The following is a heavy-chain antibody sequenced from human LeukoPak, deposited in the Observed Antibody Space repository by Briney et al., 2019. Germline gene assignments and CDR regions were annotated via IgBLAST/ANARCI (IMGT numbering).Heavy chain of an antibody. CDR1: GYTFTSYG. D-gene: IGHD2-2*01. J-gene: IGHJ6*03. CDR3: AREGYQLLSFYYYYYMDV. V-gene: IGHV1-18*01. Sequence: ASVKVSCEASGYTFTSYGISWVRQAPGQGLEWMGWMSAYDGNTNYAQKLQGRVTMTTDTSTSTAYMELRSLRSDDTAVYYCAREGYQLLSFYYYYYMDVWGKGTTVTISS. CDR2: MSAYDGNT.